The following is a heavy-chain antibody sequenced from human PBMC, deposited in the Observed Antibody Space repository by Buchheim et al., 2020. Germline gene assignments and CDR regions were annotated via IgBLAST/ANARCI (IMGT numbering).Heavy chain of an antibody. Sequence: EVQLVESGGGLVQPGGSLKLSCAASGFTFSGSAMHWVRQASGKGLEWVGRIRSKANSYATAYAASVKGRFPISRDDSKNTAYLQMNSLKTEYTAVYYCTIIPYCSSTSCPHYYYGMDVWGQGTT. CDR3: TIIPYCSSTSCPHYYYGMDV. D-gene: IGHD2-2*01. J-gene: IGHJ6*02. V-gene: IGHV3-73*02. CDR1: GFTFSGSA. CDR2: IRSKANSYAT.